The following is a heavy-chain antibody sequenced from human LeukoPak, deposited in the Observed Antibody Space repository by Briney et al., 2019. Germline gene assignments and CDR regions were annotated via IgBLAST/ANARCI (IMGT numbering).Heavy chain of an antibody. Sequence: ASVKVSCKASGYTFTGYYMHWVRQAPGQGLEWMGWISAYNGNTNYAQKLQGRVTMTTDTSTSTAYMELRSLRSDDTAVYYCARVFLWFGVGDYWGQGTLVTVSS. J-gene: IGHJ4*02. D-gene: IGHD3-10*01. CDR3: ARVFLWFGVGDY. CDR2: ISAYNGNT. V-gene: IGHV1-18*04. CDR1: GYTFTGYY.